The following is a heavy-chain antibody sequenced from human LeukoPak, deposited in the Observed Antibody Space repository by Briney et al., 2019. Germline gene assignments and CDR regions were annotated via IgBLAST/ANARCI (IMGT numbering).Heavy chain of an antibody. D-gene: IGHD6-13*01. CDR2: IFYSGST. J-gene: IGHJ4*02. Sequence: SETLSLTCTVSGGSISSFYWSWIRQPPGKGLEWIGYIFYSGSTNYNPSLKSRDTISVDTSKNQFSLKLSSVTAADTAVYYCARLSTSWFFDYWGQGTLVTVSS. CDR1: GGSISSFY. CDR3: ARLSTSWFFDY. V-gene: IGHV4-59*08.